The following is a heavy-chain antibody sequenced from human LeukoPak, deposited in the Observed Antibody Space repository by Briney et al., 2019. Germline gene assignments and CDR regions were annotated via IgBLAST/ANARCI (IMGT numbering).Heavy chain of an antibody. D-gene: IGHD3-10*01. CDR2: INPNSGGT. CDR3: AREPGPDYGSGSYYNYYYYYMDV. V-gene: IGHV1-2*06. J-gene: IGHJ6*03. Sequence: ASVKVSCKASGYTFTGYYMHWVRQAPGQGLEWMGRINPNSGGTNYAQKFQGRVTMTRDTSISTAYMELSSLRSDDTAVYYCAREPGPDYGSGSYYNYYYYYMDVWGKGTTVTVSS. CDR1: GYTFTGYY.